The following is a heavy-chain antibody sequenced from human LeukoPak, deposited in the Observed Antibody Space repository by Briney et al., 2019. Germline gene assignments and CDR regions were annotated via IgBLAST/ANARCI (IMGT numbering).Heavy chain of an antibody. CDR1: RLSFSKNW. CDR2: LKHDATEE. Sequence: LSGGSLRLSCAASRLSFSKNWMCWVRQAAGKGLEWVANLKHDATEEYYGDSVKGRFSVSRDNAKNLLYLQMNSLRVEDSAVYYCARGGGYPDYWGQGALVTVSS. D-gene: IGHD6-25*01. V-gene: IGHV3-7*01. J-gene: IGHJ4*02. CDR3: ARGGGYPDY.